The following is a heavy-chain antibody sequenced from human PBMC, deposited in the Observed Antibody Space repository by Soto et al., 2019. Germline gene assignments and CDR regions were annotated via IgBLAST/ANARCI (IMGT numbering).Heavy chain of an antibody. CDR1: GGSISSGCYS. J-gene: IGHJ4*02. CDR3: ANRDGYNSGGEY. V-gene: IGHV4-30-2*01. Sequence: TLSLTCAVSGGSISSGCYSWSWIRQPPGKGLEWIGYIYHSGSTYYNPSLKSRVTISVDRSKNQFSLKLSYVTAADTAVYYCANRDGYNSGGEYWGQGTLVTVSS. CDR2: IYHSGST. D-gene: IGHD5-12*01.